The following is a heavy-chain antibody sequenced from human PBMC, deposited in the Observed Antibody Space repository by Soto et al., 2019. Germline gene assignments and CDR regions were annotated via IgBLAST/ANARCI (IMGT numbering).Heavy chain of an antibody. CDR3: AREVSNYGGYDFDY. CDR1: GVTFSSYR. J-gene: IGHJ4*02. Sequence: EVQLVESGGGLVKHGGSLRHSCAASGVTFSSYRMNWVRQAPGKGLEWVSSISSSSSYIYYADSVKGRFTISRDNAKNSLYLQMNSRRAEDTAVYYCAREVSNYGGYDFDYWGQGTLGTVSS. CDR2: ISSSSSYI. V-gene: IGHV3-21*01. D-gene: IGHD5-12*01.